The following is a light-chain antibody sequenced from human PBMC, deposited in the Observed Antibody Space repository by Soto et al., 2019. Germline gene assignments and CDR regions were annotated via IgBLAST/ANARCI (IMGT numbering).Light chain of an antibody. J-gene: IGKJ2*01. CDR1: QDISNY. CDR2: DAS. Sequence: DIQMPQSPSSLSASLGDRVTITCQPSQDISNYLNWYQQKPGKAPKFLIYDASNLETGVPSRFSGSGSGTDFTFTISSLQPEDIATYYCQQYDNLPPYTFGQGTKLEIK. CDR3: QQYDNLPPYT. V-gene: IGKV1-33*01.